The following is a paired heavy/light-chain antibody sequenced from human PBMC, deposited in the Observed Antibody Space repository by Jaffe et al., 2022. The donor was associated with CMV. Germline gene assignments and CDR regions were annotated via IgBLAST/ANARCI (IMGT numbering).Heavy chain of an antibody. CDR2: FDPEDGET. V-gene: IGHV1-24*01. CDR1: GYTLTELS. CDR3: ATSPPVEYCSGGSCYSRGLTS. J-gene: IGHJ4*02. Sequence: QVQLVQSGAEVKKPGASVKVSCKVSGYTLTELSMHWVRQAPGKGLEWMGGFDPEDGETIYAQKFQGRVTMTEDTSTDTAYMELSSLRSEDTAVYYCATSPPVEYCSGGSCYSRGLTSWSQGTLVTVSS. D-gene: IGHD2-15*01.
Light chain of an antibody. CDR3: QQSYSTLL. Sequence: DIQMTQSPSSLSASVGDRVTITCRASQSISSYLNWYQQKPGKAPKLLIYAASSLQSGVPSRFSGSGSGTDFTLTISSLQPEDFATYYCQQSYSTLLFGPGTKVDIK. J-gene: IGKJ3*01. CDR2: AAS. V-gene: IGKV1-39*01. CDR1: QSISSY.